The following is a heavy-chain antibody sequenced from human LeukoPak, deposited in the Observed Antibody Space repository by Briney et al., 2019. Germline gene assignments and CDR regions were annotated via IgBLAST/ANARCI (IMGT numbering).Heavy chain of an antibody. J-gene: IGHJ4*02. Sequence: GASLKISCKGSGYSFTSYWIGWVRQLPGKGLEWMGIIYPGDSDTRYSPSFQGQVTISADKSISTAYLQWSSLKASDTAMYYCASRGNDGYTYYYDSSGYDFDYWGQGTLVTVSS. CDR3: ASRGNDGYTYYYDSSGYDFDY. D-gene: IGHD3-22*01. CDR1: GYSFTSYW. CDR2: IYPGDSDT. V-gene: IGHV5-51*01.